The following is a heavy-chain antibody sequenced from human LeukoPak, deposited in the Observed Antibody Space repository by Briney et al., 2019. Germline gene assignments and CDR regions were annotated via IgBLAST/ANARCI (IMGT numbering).Heavy chain of an antibody. CDR1: GGSISSSSYY. CDR2: IYYSGST. Sequence: PSETLSLTCTVSGGSISSSSYYWGWIRQPPGKGLEWTGSIYYSGSTYYNPSLKSRVTISVDTSKSQFSLRLSSVTAADSAVYYCARQGRGIQLQTYFDYWGQGTLVTVSS. CDR3: ARQGRGIQLQTYFDY. V-gene: IGHV4-39*01. J-gene: IGHJ4*02. D-gene: IGHD5-24*01.